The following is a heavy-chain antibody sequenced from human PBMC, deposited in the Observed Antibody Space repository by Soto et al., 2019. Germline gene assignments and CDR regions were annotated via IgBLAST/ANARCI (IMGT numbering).Heavy chain of an antibody. V-gene: IGHV4-59*11. CDR1: CGSISSHY. Sequence: SETLSLTYTVSCGSISSHYWRWIRQPPGKGLEWIGYIYYSGSTNYNPSLKSRVTISVDTSKNQFSLKLSSVTAADTAVYYCALVTMVRGVMLSPYLFDYWGQGTLVTVSS. J-gene: IGHJ4*02. D-gene: IGHD3-10*01. CDR3: ALVTMVRGVMLSPYLFDY. CDR2: IYYSGST.